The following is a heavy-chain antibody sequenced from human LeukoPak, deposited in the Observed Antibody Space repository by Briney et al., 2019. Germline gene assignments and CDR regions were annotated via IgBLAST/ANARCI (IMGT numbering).Heavy chain of an antibody. CDR3: ARGGPITMVRGVIITRDGMDV. J-gene: IGHJ6*02. V-gene: IGHV1-69*04. Sequence: ASVKVSCKASGGTFSSYAISWVRQAPGQGLEWMGRIIPIFGIANYAQKFQGRVTITVDKSTRTAYMELSSLRSEDTAVYYCARGGPITMVRGVIITRDGMDVWGQGTTVTVSS. D-gene: IGHD3-10*01. CDR2: IIPIFGIA. CDR1: GGTFSSYA.